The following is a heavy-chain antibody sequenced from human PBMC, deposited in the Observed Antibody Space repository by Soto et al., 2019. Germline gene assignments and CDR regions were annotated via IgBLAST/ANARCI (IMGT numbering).Heavy chain of an antibody. CDR2: IYYSGST. J-gene: IGHJ4*02. D-gene: IGHD3-22*01. Sequence: PSDTLSRTCTFSGCSISSSIYYGGWIRQPPGKGLEWIGSIYYSGSTYYNPSLKSRVTISVDTSKNQFSLKLSSVTAADTAVYYCARLVYDSSGYRPGWGQGTLVTVS. V-gene: IGHV4-39*01. CDR3: ARLVYDSSGYRPG. CDR1: GCSISSSIYY.